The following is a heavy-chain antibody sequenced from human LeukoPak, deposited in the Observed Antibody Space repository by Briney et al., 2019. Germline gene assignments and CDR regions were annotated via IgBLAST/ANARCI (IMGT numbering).Heavy chain of an antibody. CDR1: GYSISSGYY. D-gene: IGHD6-13*01. CDR3: ARPGGSIAAAPYYFDY. Sequence: SETLSLTCTVSGYSISSGYYWGWIRQPPGKGLEWIGSIYHSGSTYYNPSLKSRVTISVDTSKNQFSLKLSSVTAADTAVYYCARPGGSIAAAPYYFDYWGQGTLVTVSS. V-gene: IGHV4-38-2*02. CDR2: IYHSGST. J-gene: IGHJ4*02.